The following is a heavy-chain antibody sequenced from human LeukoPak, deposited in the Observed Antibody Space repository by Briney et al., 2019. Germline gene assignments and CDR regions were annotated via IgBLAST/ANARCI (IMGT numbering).Heavy chain of an antibody. CDR3: ARNSWKRYDYAQD. CDR2: IYSGGST. V-gene: IGHV3-53*01. CDR1: GFTVSSNY. J-gene: IGHJ4*02. Sequence: GGSLRLSCAASGFTVSSNYMSWVRQAPGKGLEWVSVIYSGGSTYYADSVKGRFTISRDNSKNTLYLQMNSLRAEDTAVYYCARNSWKRYDYAQDWGQGTLVTVSS. D-gene: IGHD3-16*01.